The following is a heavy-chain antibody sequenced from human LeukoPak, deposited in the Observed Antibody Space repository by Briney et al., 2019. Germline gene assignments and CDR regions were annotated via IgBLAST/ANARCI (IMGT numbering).Heavy chain of an antibody. V-gene: IGHV3-30*02. J-gene: IGHJ4*02. CDR3: AKGSPWSTAPAGVDF. CDR1: GFTFSQSG. CDR2: LRHDASKQ. D-gene: IGHD2-2*01. Sequence: PGGSLRLSCAASGFTFSQSGMHRVRQAPGKGLEWVAFLRHDASKQYYADSVKGRFTISRDTSQNMLYLQMNSLRVDDTAVYYCAKGSPWSTAPAGVDFWAQGTLVTVSS.